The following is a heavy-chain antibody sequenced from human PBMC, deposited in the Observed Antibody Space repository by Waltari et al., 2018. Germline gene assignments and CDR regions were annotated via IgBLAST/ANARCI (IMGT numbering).Heavy chain of an antibody. J-gene: IGHJ3*02. CDR2: INPNSGGT. CDR1: GYTFTGYY. CDR3: AKSRLGGGSYPTAFDI. D-gene: IGHD1-26*01. Sequence: QVQLVQSGAEVKKPGASVKVSCKASGYTFTGYYMHWVRQAPGQGLEWMGRINPNSGGTNYAQKFQGRVTMTRDTSISTAYMELSRLRSDDTAVYYCAKSRLGGGSYPTAFDIWGQGTMVTVSS. V-gene: IGHV1-2*06.